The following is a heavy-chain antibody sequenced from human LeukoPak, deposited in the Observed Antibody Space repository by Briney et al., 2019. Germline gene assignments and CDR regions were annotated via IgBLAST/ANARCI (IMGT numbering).Heavy chain of an antibody. Sequence: ASVKVSCTVSGYTLTELSMHWVRQAPGKGLEWMGSFDPEDDKTIYARKFQGRVTMTEDTSTDTAYMELSSLRSEDTAVYYCATAYRSSGWLSLDYWGQGTLVTVPS. CDR2: FDPEDDKT. V-gene: IGHV1-24*01. D-gene: IGHD6-19*01. CDR1: GYTLTELS. J-gene: IGHJ4*02. CDR3: ATAYRSSGWLSLDY.